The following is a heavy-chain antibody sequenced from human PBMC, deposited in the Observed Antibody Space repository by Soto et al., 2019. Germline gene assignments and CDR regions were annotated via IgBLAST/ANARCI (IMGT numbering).Heavy chain of an antibody. D-gene: IGHD3-16*01. Sequence: EVQLLESGGGLVQPGGSLRLSCAASGFTFNIYAMNWVRQAPGKGLEWVSAIGGLDDNIYYADSVEGRFTISRDDAKNTRYLQLNSLGAGDTAVYCCARVGGSPHHLDSWGRGALVTV. CDR2: IGGLDDNI. J-gene: IGHJ5*01. V-gene: IGHV3-23*01. CDR3: ARVGGSPHHLDS. CDR1: GFTFNIYA.